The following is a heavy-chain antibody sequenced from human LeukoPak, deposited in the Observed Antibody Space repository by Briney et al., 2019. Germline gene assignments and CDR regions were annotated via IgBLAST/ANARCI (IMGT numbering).Heavy chain of an antibody. CDR2: IYHSGST. CDR1: GGSISSGDYY. CDR3: ARVRRYCSSTSCSTDSDY. J-gene: IGHJ4*02. D-gene: IGHD2-2*01. Sequence: SETLSLTCTVSGGSISSGDYYWSWIRQPPGKGLEWIGYIYHSGSTYYNPSLKSRVTISVDRSKNQFSLKLSSVTAADTAVYYCARVRRYCSSTSCSTDSDYWGQGTLVTVSS. V-gene: IGHV4-30-4*01.